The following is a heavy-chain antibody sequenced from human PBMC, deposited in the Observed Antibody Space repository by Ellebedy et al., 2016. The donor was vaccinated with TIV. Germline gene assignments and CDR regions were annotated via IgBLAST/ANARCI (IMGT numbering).Heavy chain of an antibody. V-gene: IGHV3-30-3*01. J-gene: IGHJ4*02. CDR3: ARGVRGFDSGTYSYFDY. Sequence: PGGSLRLSCAASGFPFSISTMHWVRQAPGKGLEWVALISYDEINTQYADPVKGRFTITRHNSKNTVYLQMNSLRAEDTAVYFCARGVRGFDSGTYSYFDYWGQGNLVAVSS. CDR2: ISYDEINT. D-gene: IGHD1-26*01. CDR1: GFPFSIST.